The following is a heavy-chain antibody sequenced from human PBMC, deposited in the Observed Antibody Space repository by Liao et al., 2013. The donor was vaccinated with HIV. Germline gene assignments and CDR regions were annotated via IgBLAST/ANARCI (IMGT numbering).Heavy chain of an antibody. D-gene: IGHD3-22*01. V-gene: IGHV4-30-2*01. CDR2: IYHSGST. Sequence: QVQLQESGSGLVKPSQTLSLTCAVSGGSISSGGYSWSWIRQPPGKGLEWIGYIYHSGSTYYNPSLKSRVTISVDRSKNQFSLKLSSVTAADTAVYYCARAVSSGYYHDAFDIWGQGTMVTVSS. J-gene: IGHJ3*02. CDR3: ARAVSSGYYHDAFDI. CDR1: GGSISSGGYS.